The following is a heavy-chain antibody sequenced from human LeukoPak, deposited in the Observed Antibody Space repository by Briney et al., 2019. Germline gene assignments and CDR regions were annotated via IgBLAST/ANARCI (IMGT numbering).Heavy chain of an antibody. CDR1: GYTFTSYG. CDR3: ATSIGGVLRGAFDI. J-gene: IGHJ3*02. CDR2: ISAYNGNT. Sequence: ASVKVSCKASGYTFTSYGISWVRQAPGQGLEWMGWISAYNGNTNCAQKLQGRVTMTTDTSTSTAYMELRSLRSDDTAVYYCATSIGGVLRGAFDIWGQGTMVTVSS. D-gene: IGHD2-8*02. V-gene: IGHV1-18*01.